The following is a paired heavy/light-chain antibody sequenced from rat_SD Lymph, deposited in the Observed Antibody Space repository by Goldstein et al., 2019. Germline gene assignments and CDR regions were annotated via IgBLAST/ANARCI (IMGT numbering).Heavy chain of an antibody. CDR1: GYTFTSYD. Sequence: QVQLQQSGAELAKPGSSVKISCKASGYTFTSYDISWIKQTTGQGLEYIGYINTGSGGTYYNEKFKGKATLTVDKSSSTAFMQLSSLTPEDTAVYYCVLYSYSGPFAYWGQGTLVTVSS. D-gene: IGHD4-3*01. V-gene: IGHV1-57*01. CDR2: INTGSGGT. CDR3: VLYSYSGPFAY. J-gene: IGHJ3*01.
Light chain of an antibody. J-gene: IGKJ5*01. CDR1: QSLLDSAGNTY. V-gene: IGKV2S27*01. CDR2: LVS. CDR3: MQATHAPPT. Sequence: DVVLTQTPSTLSATIGQSVSISCRSSQSLLDSAGNTYLYWYLQRPGQSPQLLIYLVSNLGSGVPNRFSGSGSGTDFTLKISGVEAEDLGVYYCMQATHAPPTFGSGTKLEIK.